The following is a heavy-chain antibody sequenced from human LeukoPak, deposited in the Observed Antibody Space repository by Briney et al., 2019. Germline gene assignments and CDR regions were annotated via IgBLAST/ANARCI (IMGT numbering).Heavy chain of an antibody. D-gene: IGHD3-22*01. J-gene: IGHJ6*02. Sequence: GGSLRLSCAASGFTFSSYWMSWVRQAPGKGLEWVANIKQDGSEKYYVDSVKGRFTISRDNAKNSPYLQMNSLRAEDTAVYYCARLYYDSSGFGYYYYYGMDVWGQGTTVTVSS. CDR2: IKQDGSEK. CDR1: GFTFSSYW. CDR3: ARLYYDSSGFGYYYYYGMDV. V-gene: IGHV3-7*03.